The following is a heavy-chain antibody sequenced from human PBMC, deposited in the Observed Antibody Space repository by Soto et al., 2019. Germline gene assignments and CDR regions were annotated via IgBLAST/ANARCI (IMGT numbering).Heavy chain of an antibody. D-gene: IGHD3-3*01. CDR3: AKNGDFWSWGMDV. CDR2: ISSSGDAT. V-gene: IGHV3-23*01. CDR1: GFTFSTYA. J-gene: IGHJ6*02. Sequence: ESGGDLIQSGGSLRLSCAASGFTFSTYAMTWVRQAPGKGLEWVSIISSSGDATYYVDSVKGRFTISRDNSRNTLNLQMNSLRAEDTAVYYCAKNGDFWSWGMDVWGQGTTVTVSS.